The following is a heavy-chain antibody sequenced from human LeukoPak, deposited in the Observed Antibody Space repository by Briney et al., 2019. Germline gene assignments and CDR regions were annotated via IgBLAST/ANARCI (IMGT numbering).Heavy chain of an antibody. CDR2: INAGNGNT. CDR3: ARDWVTTGFDY. Sequence: ASVKVSCTASGYTFTSYAMHWVRQAPGQRLEWMGWINAGNGNTKYSQEFQGRVTITRDTSASTAYMELSSLRSEDTAVYYCARDWVTTGFDYWGQGTLVTVSS. CDR1: GYTFTSYA. J-gene: IGHJ4*02. V-gene: IGHV1-3*01. D-gene: IGHD4-17*01.